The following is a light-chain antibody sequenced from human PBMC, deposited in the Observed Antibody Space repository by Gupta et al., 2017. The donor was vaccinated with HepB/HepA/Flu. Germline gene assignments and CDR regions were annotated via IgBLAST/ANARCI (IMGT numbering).Light chain of an antibody. V-gene: IGLV8-61*01. CDR1: SGSVSSSYH. CDR2: STN. Sequence: QTVVTQEPSFSVSPGGTVTLTCGLTSGSVSSSYHPSWYQQTPGQAPRTLIYSTNRRYSGVPDRFSGSIRGNKAALTIKGSQADDESDYYCLLHLCGGIWVFGGGTKLTAL. J-gene: IGLJ3*02. CDR3: LLHLCGGIWV.